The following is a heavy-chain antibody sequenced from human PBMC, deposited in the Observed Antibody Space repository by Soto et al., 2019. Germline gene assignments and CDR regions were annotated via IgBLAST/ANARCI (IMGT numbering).Heavy chain of an antibody. D-gene: IGHD2-2*01. CDR1: GGSISSNAYY. J-gene: IGHJ4*02. V-gene: IGHV4-39*01. Sequence: AETLSLTCTVSGGSISSNAYYWGGIRQPPGKGLEWIGSIYYSEGTHYNPSLKSRLTISVDTSKNQFSLKLSSVTAADTAVYYCVRGCSSTSCPKDFDYWGQGTLVTVSS. CDR2: IYYSEGT. CDR3: VRGCSSTSCPKDFDY.